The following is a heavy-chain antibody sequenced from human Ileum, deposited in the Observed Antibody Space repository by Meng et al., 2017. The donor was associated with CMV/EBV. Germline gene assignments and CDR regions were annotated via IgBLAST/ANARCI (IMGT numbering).Heavy chain of an antibody. CDR3: VKQLTGSAAWWFDP. D-gene: IGHD5-24*01. CDR1: EFTFNSHW. V-gene: IGHV3-7*01. Sequence: GESLKISCAASEFTFNSHWMSWARQAPGKGLEWVANINEDGGQKYYADSVKGRFIISRDNAKNSLYLQVISLRAEDTARYYCVKQLTGSAAWWFDPWGQGTLVTVSS. CDR2: INEDGGQK. J-gene: IGHJ5*02.